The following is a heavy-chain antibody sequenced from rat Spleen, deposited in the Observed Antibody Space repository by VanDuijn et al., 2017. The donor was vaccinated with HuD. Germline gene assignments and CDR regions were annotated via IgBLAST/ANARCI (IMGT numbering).Heavy chain of an antibody. D-gene: IGHD1-9*01. V-gene: IGHV5-25*01. CDR1: GFTFSNYY. Sequence: EVQLVESGGGLVQPGRSMKLSCAASGFTFSNYYMAWVRQAPTKGLEWVASISTGGGNTYYRDSVKGRFTISRDNAKSTLYLQMDSLRSEDTATYYCARRAMGITDYFDYWGQGVMVTVSS. CDR2: ISTGGGNT. CDR3: ARRAMGITDYFDY. J-gene: IGHJ2*01.